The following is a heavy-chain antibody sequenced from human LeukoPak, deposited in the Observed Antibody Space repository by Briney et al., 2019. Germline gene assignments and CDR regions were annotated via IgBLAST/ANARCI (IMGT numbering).Heavy chain of an antibody. J-gene: IGHJ4*02. V-gene: IGHV3-9*01. Sequence: GGSLRLSCAASGFTFDDYAMHWVRQAPGKGLEWVSGISWHSGNIDYADSVKGRFAISRDNAKKSLYLQMSRLRAEDTAFYYCAKDSYLSLYSGGPHYFDSWGRGTLVTVSS. CDR2: ISWHSGNI. D-gene: IGHD6-19*01. CDR3: AKDSYLSLYSGGPHYFDS. CDR1: GFTFDDYA.